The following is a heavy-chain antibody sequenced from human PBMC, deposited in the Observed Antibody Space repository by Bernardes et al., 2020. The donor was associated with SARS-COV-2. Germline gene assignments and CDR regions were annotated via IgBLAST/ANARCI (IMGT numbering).Heavy chain of an antibody. CDR3: ASLAGFGELRSGIDDYYGMDV. J-gene: IGHJ6*02. CDR2: ISWNSGSI. CDR1: GFTFDDYA. V-gene: IGHV3-9*01. Sequence: SLRLSCAASGFTFDDYAMHWVRQAPGKGLEWVSGISWNSGSIGYADSVKGRFTISRDNAKNSLYLQMNSLRAEDTALYYCASLAGFGELRSGIDDYYGMDVWGQGTTVTVSS. D-gene: IGHD3-10*01.